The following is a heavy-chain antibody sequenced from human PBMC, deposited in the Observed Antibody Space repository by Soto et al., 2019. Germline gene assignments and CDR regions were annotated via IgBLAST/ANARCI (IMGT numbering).Heavy chain of an antibody. Sequence: SETLSLTCTVSGGSISSYYWSWIRQPPGKGLEWIGYIHNSGSTNYNPSLQSRVTISLDTSKNQFSLKLSSVTAADTAVYYCAYRSSRGSFDFRHWGPGTLVTVSS. CDR2: IHNSGST. CDR3: AYRSSRGSFDFRH. J-gene: IGHJ4*02. V-gene: IGHV4-59*08. CDR1: GGSISSYY. D-gene: IGHD6-19*01.